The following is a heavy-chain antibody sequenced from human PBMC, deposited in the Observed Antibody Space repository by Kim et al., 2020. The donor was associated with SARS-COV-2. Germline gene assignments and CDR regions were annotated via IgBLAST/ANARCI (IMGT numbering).Heavy chain of an antibody. D-gene: IGHD1-26*01. Sequence: YQADSVKGRFTISRDNSKNTLYLQMNSLRAEDTAVYYCAKDLIEGGSYQEWGQGTLVTVSS. CDR3: AKDLIEGGSYQE. J-gene: IGHJ4*02. V-gene: IGHV3-23*03.